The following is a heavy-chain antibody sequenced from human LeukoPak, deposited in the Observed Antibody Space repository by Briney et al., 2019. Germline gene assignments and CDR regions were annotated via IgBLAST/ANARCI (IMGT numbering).Heavy chain of an antibody. Sequence: VASVKVSCKASGYTFTGYYMHWVRQVPGQGLEWMGWINPNSGGTNYAQKFQGRVTMTRDTSISTAYMELSRLRSDDTAVYYCARGSPRDIVVVPAAPPSAYYYYYYMDVWGKGTTVTVSS. J-gene: IGHJ6*03. CDR3: ARGSPRDIVVVPAAPPSAYYYYYYMDV. CDR2: INPNSGGT. V-gene: IGHV1-2*02. D-gene: IGHD2-2*01. CDR1: GYTFTGYY.